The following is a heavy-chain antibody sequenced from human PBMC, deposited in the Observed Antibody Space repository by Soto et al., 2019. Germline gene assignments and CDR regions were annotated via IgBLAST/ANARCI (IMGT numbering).Heavy chain of an antibody. J-gene: IGHJ4*02. Sequence: GGSLRLSCAASGFTFDDYAMHWVRQAPGKGLEWVSGISWNSGSIGYADSVKGRFTISRDNAKNSLYLQMNSLRAEDTALYYCAKDKSHCSGGSCSFYYFDYWGQGTLVTVSS. CDR1: GFTFDDYA. V-gene: IGHV3-9*01. CDR3: AKDKSHCSGGSCSFYYFDY. D-gene: IGHD2-15*01. CDR2: ISWNSGSI.